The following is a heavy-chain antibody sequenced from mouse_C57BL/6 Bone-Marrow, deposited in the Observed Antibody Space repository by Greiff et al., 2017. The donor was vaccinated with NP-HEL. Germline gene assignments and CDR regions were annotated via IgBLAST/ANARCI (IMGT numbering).Heavy chain of an antibody. CDR3: ARKAYYGRSYEFAY. V-gene: IGHV1-50*01. CDR1: GYTFTTYW. Sequence: QVQLQQPGAELVKPGASVKLSCKASGYTFTTYWMQWVKQRPGQGLEWIGEIDPSDSYTNYNQKFKGKATLTVVTSSSTAYMQLSSLTSEDSAVYYCARKAYYGRSYEFAYWGQGTLVTVSA. CDR2: IDPSDSYT. D-gene: IGHD1-1*01. J-gene: IGHJ3*01.